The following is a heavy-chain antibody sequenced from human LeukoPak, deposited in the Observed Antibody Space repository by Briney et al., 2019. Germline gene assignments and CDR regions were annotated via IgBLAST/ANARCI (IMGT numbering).Heavy chain of an antibody. CDR2: ISYTGTYI. V-gene: IGHV3-21*04. CDR1: ALSLNAYN. CDR3: ARDMRNWGPHGGLDY. D-gene: IGHD7-27*01. Sequence: PGGSLRLSCAASALSLNAYNMNWVRQAPGKGLEWVSSISYTGTYIYYADSVKGRFTISRDNAQNSLYLQMNSLRAEDTAIYYCARDMRNWGPHGGLDYWGQGTLVTVSS. J-gene: IGHJ4*02.